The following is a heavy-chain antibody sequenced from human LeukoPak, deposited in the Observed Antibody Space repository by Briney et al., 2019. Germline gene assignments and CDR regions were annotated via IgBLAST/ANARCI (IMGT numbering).Heavy chain of an antibody. CDR1: GFTFSSYS. D-gene: IGHD3-10*01. Sequence: PGGSLRLSCAASGFTFSSYSMNWVRQAPGKGLEWFSSINSSSSYIYYADSVKGRFTISRDNAKNSLYLQMNSLRAEDTAVYYCARVKYYGSGSHSFDYWGQGTLVTVSS. CDR2: INSSSSYI. V-gene: IGHV3-21*01. J-gene: IGHJ4*02. CDR3: ARVKYYGSGSHSFDY.